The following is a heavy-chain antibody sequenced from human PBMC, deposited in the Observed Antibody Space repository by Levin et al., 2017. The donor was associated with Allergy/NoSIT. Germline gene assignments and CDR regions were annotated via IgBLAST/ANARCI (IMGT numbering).Heavy chain of an antibody. CDR1: GFTFSSYA. CDR2: ISYDGSNK. V-gene: IGHV3-30-3*01. J-gene: IGHJ6*02. Sequence: GESLKISCAASGFTFSSYAMHWVRQAPGKGLEWVAVISYDGSNKYYADSVKGRFTISRDNSKNTLYLQMYSLRAEDTAVYYCARDQPYDILTGYPAYYYDYGMDVWGQGTTVTVSS. CDR3: ARDQPYDILTGYPAYYYDYGMDV. D-gene: IGHD3-9*01.